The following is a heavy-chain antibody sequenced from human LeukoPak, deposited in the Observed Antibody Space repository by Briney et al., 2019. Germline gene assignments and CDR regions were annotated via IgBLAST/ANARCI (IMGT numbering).Heavy chain of an antibody. CDR3: ARLRYSSDY. D-gene: IGHD6-13*01. Sequence: SEILSLTCTVYGGSFSGYYWSWIRQPPGKGLEWIGEINHSGSTNYNPSLKSRVTISVDTSKNQFSLKLSSVTAADTAVYYCARLRYSSDYWGQRTLVTVSS. J-gene: IGHJ4*02. CDR1: GGSFSGYY. CDR2: INHSGST. V-gene: IGHV4-34*01.